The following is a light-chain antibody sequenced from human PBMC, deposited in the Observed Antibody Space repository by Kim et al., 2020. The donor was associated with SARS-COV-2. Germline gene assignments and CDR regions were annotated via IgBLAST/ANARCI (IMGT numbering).Light chain of an antibody. CDR3: QQYYSTPYT. Sequence: RATINCKSSQSVLYSSNNQNYLAWYQQKPGQPPKLLIHWASTREYGVPDRFSGSGSGTDFTLTISSLQAEDVAVYYCQQYYSTPYTFGQGTKLEI. V-gene: IGKV4-1*01. J-gene: IGKJ2*01. CDR1: QSVLYSSNNQNY. CDR2: WAS.